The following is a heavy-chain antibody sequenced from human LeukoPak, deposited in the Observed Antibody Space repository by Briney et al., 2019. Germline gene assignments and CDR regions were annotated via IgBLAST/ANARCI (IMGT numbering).Heavy chain of an antibody. CDR2: ISSSGSTI. V-gene: IGHV3-48*04. J-gene: IGHJ4*02. CDR3: ARDGGSYWGGFDY. CDR1: GFTFNNAW. D-gene: IGHD1-26*01. Sequence: GGSLRLSCAASGFTFNNAWMNWVRQAPGKGLEWVSYISSSGSTIYYADSVKGRFTISRDNAKNSLYLQMNSLRAEDTAVYYCARDGGSYWGGFDYWGQGTLVTVSS.